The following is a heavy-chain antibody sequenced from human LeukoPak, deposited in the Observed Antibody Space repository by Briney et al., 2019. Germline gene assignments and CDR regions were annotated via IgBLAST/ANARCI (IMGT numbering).Heavy chain of an antibody. CDR2: IYYRGST. CDR1: GGSLGSVGDF. V-gene: IGHV4-39*01. J-gene: IGHJ4*02. CDR3: ARRYSSGVFDY. Sequence: SETLSLNCTASGGSLGSVGDFWGWIRQPPGKGLEWIGSIYYRGSTYYNPSLKSRVTISVDTSKNQISLKLNSVTAADTAVYYCARRYSSGVFDYWGQGTLATVSS. D-gene: IGHD6-19*01.